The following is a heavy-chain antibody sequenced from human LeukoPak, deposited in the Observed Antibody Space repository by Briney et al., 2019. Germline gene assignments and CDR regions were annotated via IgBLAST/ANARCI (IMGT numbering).Heavy chain of an antibody. J-gene: IGHJ4*02. D-gene: IGHD4-17*01. V-gene: IGHV3-74*01. CDR3: ASGDYGDYVVDY. CDR1: GFSFSGHW. Sequence: GGSLRLSCSASGFSFSGHWMHWARQLPGKGLVWVSRISPTGSTTSYADSVKGRFTVSIDNAKNTLYLQVNNLRAEDTAVYYCASGDYGDYVVDYWGQGTLVTVSS. CDR2: ISPTGSTT.